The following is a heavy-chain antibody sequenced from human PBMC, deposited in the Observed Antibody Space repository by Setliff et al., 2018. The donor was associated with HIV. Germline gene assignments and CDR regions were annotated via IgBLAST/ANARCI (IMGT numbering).Heavy chain of an antibody. V-gene: IGHV1-8*01. CDR2: MNPNSGST. CDR3: ARGGDYYCLDY. D-gene: IGHD3-22*01. CDR1: GYDFNGHD. J-gene: IGHJ4*02. Sequence: ASVKVSCKTSGYDFNGHDINWVRQATGQGLEWIGWMNPNSGSTGFAQKFQGRVTLTRDITIYTAYMELSSLTSEDPAVYYCARGGDYYCLDYWGLGTLVTVSS.